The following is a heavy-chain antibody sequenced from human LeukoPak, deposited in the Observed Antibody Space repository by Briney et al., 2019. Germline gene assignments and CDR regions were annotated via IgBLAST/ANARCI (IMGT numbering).Heavy chain of an antibody. J-gene: IGHJ4*02. Sequence: PSETLFLPCAVYGESFSGYYWSWIRQPPGTGLEWIGEINHSGSTNYNPSLKSRVTISVDTSKNQFSLKLSSVTAADTAVYYCARAYYDFWSGYQFDYWGQGTLVTVSS. D-gene: IGHD3-3*01. CDR1: GESFSGYY. V-gene: IGHV4-34*01. CDR3: ARAYYDFWSGYQFDY. CDR2: INHSGST.